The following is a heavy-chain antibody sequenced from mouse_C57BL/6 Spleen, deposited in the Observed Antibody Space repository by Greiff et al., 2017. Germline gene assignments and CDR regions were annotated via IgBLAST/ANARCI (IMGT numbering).Heavy chain of an antibody. J-gene: IGHJ3*01. D-gene: IGHD2-5*01. V-gene: IGHV1-76*01. CDR3: AIYYSNPRFAY. CDR1: GYTFTDYY. Sequence: QVHVKQSGAELVRPGASVKLSCKASGYTFTDYYINWVKQRPGQGLEWIARIYPGSGNTYYNEKFKGKATLTAEKSSSTAYMQLSSLTSEDSAVYFCAIYYSNPRFAYWGQGTLVTVSA. CDR2: IYPGSGNT.